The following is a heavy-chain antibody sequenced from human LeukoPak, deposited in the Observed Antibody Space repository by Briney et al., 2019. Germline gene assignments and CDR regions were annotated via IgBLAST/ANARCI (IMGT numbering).Heavy chain of an antibody. D-gene: IGHD6-13*01. CDR2: INHSGST. V-gene: IGHV4-34*01. Sequence: SETLSLTCAVYGGSFSGYYWSWIPQPPGKGLEWIGEINHSGSTNYNPPLNSRVTKSVDTSKNQFSLKLSSVTAADTAVYYCASTKYSRWYRFNNWFDPWGQGTLVTVSS. J-gene: IGHJ5*02. CDR1: GGSFSGYY. CDR3: ASTKYSRWYRFNNWFDP.